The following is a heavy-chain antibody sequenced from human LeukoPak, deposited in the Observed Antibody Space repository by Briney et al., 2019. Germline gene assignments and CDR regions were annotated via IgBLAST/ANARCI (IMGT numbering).Heavy chain of an antibody. CDR1: GFTLSSHG. V-gene: IGHV3-23*01. J-gene: IGHJ5*02. Sequence: GGSLRLSCAASGFTLSSHGMSWVRQAPGKGLEWVSTISGSGDYTYYADSVKGRFTISRDNSKNTLYLQMNSLRAKDTAVYYCARRRSCGGDCYSGFDPWGQGTLVTVSS. CDR3: ARRRSCGGDCYSGFDP. D-gene: IGHD2-21*02. CDR2: ISGSGDYT.